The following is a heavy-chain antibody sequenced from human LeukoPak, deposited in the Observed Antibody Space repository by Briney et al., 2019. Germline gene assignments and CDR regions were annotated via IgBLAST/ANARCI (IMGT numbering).Heavy chain of an antibody. Sequence: SETLSLTCTVSGGSISSYYWSWIRQPPGKGLEWIGYIYYSGSTYYNPSLKSRVTISVDTSKNQFSLKLSSVTAADTAVYYCAREEQWLGYYDFWSGYYTQFDYWGQGTLVTVSS. D-gene: IGHD3-3*01. CDR2: IYYSGST. V-gene: IGHV4-59*12. J-gene: IGHJ4*02. CDR1: GGSISSYY. CDR3: AREEQWLGYYDFWSGYYTQFDY.